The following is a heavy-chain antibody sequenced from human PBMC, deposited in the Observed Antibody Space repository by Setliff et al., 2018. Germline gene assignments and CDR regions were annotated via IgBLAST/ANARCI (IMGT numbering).Heavy chain of an antibody. CDR1: GFTFSNHW. D-gene: IGHD2-15*01. CDR2: INPDGSER. J-gene: IGHJ6*02. Sequence: LRLSCAVSGFTFSNHWMTWVRQAPGKGLEWVANINPDGSERYSVDSVRGRFTIFRDSAKNSLHLQMTSLSAEDTAVYYCARRLPYFGMDVWGQGTTVTVSS. V-gene: IGHV3-7*01. CDR3: ARRLPYFGMDV.